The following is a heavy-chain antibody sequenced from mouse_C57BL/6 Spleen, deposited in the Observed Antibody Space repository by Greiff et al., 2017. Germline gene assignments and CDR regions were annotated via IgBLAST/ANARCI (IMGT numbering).Heavy chain of an antibody. D-gene: IGHD2-4*01. Sequence: VMLVESGGGLVKPGGSLQLSCAASGFTFSSYAMSWVRQTPAKRLEWVATISDGGSYTYYQDNVKGRFTISRDNAKNNLYLQMSHLKSEDTSMNYCAREGYDYDNAIDYWGQGTSVTVSS. CDR3: AREGYDYDNAIDY. CDR2: ISDGGSYT. CDR1: GFTFSSYA. V-gene: IGHV5-4*01. J-gene: IGHJ4*01.